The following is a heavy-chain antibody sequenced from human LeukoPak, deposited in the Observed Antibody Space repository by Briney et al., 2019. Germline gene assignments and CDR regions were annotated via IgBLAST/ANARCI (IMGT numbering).Heavy chain of an antibody. D-gene: IGHD2-21*01. CDR3: AVVPTPHYILWFSMGREAFDI. J-gene: IGHJ3*02. CDR1: GGSISSGDYY. CDR2: IYYSGST. Sequence: SQTLSLTCTVSGGSISSGDYYWSWIRQPPGKGLEWIGYIYYSGSTYYNPSLKSRVTISVDTSKNQCSLKLSSVTAADTAVYYCAVVPTPHYILWFSMGREAFDIWGQGTMVTVFS. V-gene: IGHV4-30-4*08.